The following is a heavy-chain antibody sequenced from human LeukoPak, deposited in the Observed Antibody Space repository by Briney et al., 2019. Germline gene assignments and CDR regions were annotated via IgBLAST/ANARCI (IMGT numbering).Heavy chain of an antibody. V-gene: IGHV3-23*01. CDR1: GFTFSSYA. D-gene: IGHD3-10*01. Sequence: GGSLRLSCAASGFTFSSYAMSWVRQAPGKGLEWVSAISGSGGSTYYADSVKGRFTISRDNSKNTLYLQMNSLRAEDTAVYYCARDRAPSGSYYWFDPWGQGTLVTVSS. CDR3: ARDRAPSGSYYWFDP. CDR2: ISGSGGST. J-gene: IGHJ5*02.